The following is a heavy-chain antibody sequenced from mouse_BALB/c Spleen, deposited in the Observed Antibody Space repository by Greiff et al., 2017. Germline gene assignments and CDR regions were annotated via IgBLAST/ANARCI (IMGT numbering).Heavy chain of an antibody. CDR1: GYTFTSYW. Sequence: QVQLQQPGADLVKPGASVKLSCKASGYTFTSYWMHWVKQRPGQGLEWIGGINPSNGRTNYNEKFKSQATLTVDKSSSTAYMQLSSLTSEDSAVYYCARSGTYYRYDGGSWFAYWGQGTLVTVSA. J-gene: IGHJ3*01. V-gene: IGHV1S81*02. CDR2: INPSNGRT. D-gene: IGHD2-14*01. CDR3: ARSGTYYRYDGGSWFAY.